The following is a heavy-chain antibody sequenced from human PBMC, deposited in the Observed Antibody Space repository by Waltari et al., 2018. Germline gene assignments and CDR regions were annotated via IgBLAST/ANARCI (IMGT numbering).Heavy chain of an antibody. D-gene: IGHD2-21*02. CDR1: GFTFGTYW. CDR2: ITGDGSGT. V-gene: IGHV3-74*03. CDR3: ARYVVVTAGDY. Sequence: VQLVESGGGLVQPGGSLRLSCEASGFTFGTYWMHWVRQAPGKGLVWVGRITGDGSGTTYAASVKGRFTISRDNVKNTLFLQMNSLRDEDTAVYYCARYVVVTAGDYWGQGALVTVSS. J-gene: IGHJ4*02.